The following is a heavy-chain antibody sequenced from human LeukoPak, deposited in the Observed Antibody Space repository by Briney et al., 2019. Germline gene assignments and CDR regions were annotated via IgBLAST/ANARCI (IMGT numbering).Heavy chain of an antibody. J-gene: IGHJ6*03. D-gene: IGHD3-10*01. Sequence: GGSLRLSCAASGFTFSSYWMSWVRQAPGKGLEWVANIKQEGSEKYYVDSVKGRFTISRDNAKNSLYLQMNSLRAEDTAVYYCARVNYYGSGSYLPYYYYYYMDVWGKGTTVTVSS. CDR2: IKQEGSEK. CDR1: GFTFSSYW. CDR3: ARVNYYGSGSYLPYYYYYYMDV. V-gene: IGHV3-7*01.